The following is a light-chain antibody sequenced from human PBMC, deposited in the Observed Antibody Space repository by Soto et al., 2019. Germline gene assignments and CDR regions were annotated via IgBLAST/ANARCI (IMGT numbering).Light chain of an antibody. V-gene: IGKV3-11*01. CDR1: QSVSKY. J-gene: IGKJ4*01. CDR2: DAS. Sequence: EIVLTQSPATLSLSPGERATLSCRASQSVSKYLAWYQQKPGQAPRLLIHDASNRATGIPARFSGSGSGTAVTPTISSLEPEDFGVYYCQERSNWPQITFGGGTKVEIK. CDR3: QERSNWPQIT.